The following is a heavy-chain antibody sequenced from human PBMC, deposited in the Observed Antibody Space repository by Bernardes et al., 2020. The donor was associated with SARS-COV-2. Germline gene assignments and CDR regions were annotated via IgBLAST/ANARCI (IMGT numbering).Heavy chain of an antibody. CDR1: GYSFTSYW. D-gene: IGHD2-15*01. CDR3: ARHQLGYCSGASCYGNWIHP. CDR2: IDPTDSYT. J-gene: IGHJ5*02. Sequence: ESLKISCKGSGYSFTSYWISWVRQMPGKGLEWMGRIDPTDSYTNYSPSFQGHVTISADKSISTAYLQWSSLKASDTAMYYCARHQLGYCSGASCYGNWIHPWGQGNLVTVS. V-gene: IGHV5-10-1*01.